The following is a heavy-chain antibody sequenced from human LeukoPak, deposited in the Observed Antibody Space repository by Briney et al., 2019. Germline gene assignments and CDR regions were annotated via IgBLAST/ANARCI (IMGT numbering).Heavy chain of an antibody. V-gene: IGHV3-23*01. CDR2: ISGTGNSA. CDR1: ESTFTNYE. D-gene: IGHD4-17*01. Sequence: PGGPLNSSFEASESTFTNYEMNWVRQAPGKGLEWVSIISGTGNSAYYADSVQGRFTISRDNSKNTLFVQMNSLRAEDTALYYCARGGRYGDYLLDYWGQGILVTVSS. CDR3: ARGGRYGDYLLDY. J-gene: IGHJ4*02.